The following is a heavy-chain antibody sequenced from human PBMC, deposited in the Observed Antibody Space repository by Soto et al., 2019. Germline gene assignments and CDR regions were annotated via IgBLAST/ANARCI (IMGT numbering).Heavy chain of an antibody. J-gene: IGHJ6*02. D-gene: IGHD3-9*01. V-gene: IGHV4-39*01. Sequence: QLQLQESGPGLVKPSETLSLTCTVSGGSISSSSYYWGWIRQPPGKGLEWIGSIYYSGSTYYNPSLTSRVTISVDTSKNQFSLKLSSVTAADTAVYYCARRRYYDILTGLYGMDVWGQGTTVTVSS. CDR2: IYYSGST. CDR3: ARRRYYDILTGLYGMDV. CDR1: GGSISSSSYY.